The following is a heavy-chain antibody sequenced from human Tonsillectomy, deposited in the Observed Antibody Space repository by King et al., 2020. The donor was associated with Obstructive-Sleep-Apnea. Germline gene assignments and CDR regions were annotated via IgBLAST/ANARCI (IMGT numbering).Heavy chain of an antibody. CDR1: GYTFTGYY. Sequence: VQLVESGAEVKKPGASVKVSCKASGYTFTGYYMHWVRQAPGQGLEWMGWINPSSGGTKYAQTFQGRVTVTRDTSIGTAYMELRRLTSDDTAVYYCARDDLGDYITIDYWGQGTLVTVSS. J-gene: IGHJ4*02. D-gene: IGHD4-17*01. CDR3: ARDDLGDYITIDY. V-gene: IGHV1-2*02. CDR2: INPSSGGT.